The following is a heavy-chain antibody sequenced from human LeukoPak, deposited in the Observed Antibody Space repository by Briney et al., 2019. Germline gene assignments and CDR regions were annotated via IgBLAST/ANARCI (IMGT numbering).Heavy chain of an antibody. CDR2: IKSDGSTT. V-gene: IGHV3-74*01. CDR3: ARGELLDY. CDR1: GFTFSTYW. Sequence: GGSLRLSCAAPGFTFSTYWMHWVRQAPGKGLVWVSRIKSDGSTTNYADSVKGRFTISRDNAKNTLYLQMNGLRAEDTAVYYCARGELLDYWGQGTLVTVSS. D-gene: IGHD1-7*01. J-gene: IGHJ4*02.